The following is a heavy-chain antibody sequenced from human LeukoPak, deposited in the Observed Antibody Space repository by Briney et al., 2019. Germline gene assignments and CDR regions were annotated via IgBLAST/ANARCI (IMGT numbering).Heavy chain of an antibody. V-gene: IGHV3-74*01. J-gene: IGHJ4*02. CDR1: GFTFSNYW. CDR3: ARTAYSDYSLGF. CDR2: ISSDGSST. Sequence: GGSPRLSCAASGFTFSNYWMHWLRQAPGKGLVWVSRISSDGSSTSYADSVKGRFTISRDNAKNTLYLQMNSLRAEDTAVYYCARTAYSDYSLGFWGQGALVTVSS. D-gene: IGHD5-12*01.